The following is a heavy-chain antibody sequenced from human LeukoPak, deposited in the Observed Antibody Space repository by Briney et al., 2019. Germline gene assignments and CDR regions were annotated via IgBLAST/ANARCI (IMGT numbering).Heavy chain of an antibody. CDR3: ARAITYFYGSVTYDWFDS. V-gene: IGHV3-74*01. J-gene: IGHJ5*01. CDR2: IKSDGST. CDR1: GFTFSSYW. D-gene: IGHD3-10*01. Sequence: PGGSLRLSCAASGFTFSSYWMHWVRQTPGKGLMWVSRIKSDGSTIYADSVQGRFTISRDNAKNMVYQQMNSLRAEDTAIYYCARAITYFYGSVTYDWFDSWGQGTLVTVSS.